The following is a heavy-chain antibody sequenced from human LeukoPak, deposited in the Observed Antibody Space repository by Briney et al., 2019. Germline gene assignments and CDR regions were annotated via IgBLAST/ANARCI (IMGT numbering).Heavy chain of an antibody. CDR2: ISSSSSTI. Sequence: PGGSLRLSXAASGFTFSSYSMNCVRQAPGEGMEWGSYISSSSSTIYYADSVKGRFTISRDNAKNSLYLQMNSLRAEDTAVYHCARDSTPITMVRGELTYWGQGTLVTVSS. CDR1: GFTFSSYS. CDR3: ARDSTPITMVRGELTY. D-gene: IGHD3-10*01. J-gene: IGHJ4*02. V-gene: IGHV3-48*01.